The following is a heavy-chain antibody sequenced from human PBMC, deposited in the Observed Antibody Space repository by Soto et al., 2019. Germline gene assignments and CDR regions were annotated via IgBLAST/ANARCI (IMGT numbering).Heavy chain of an antibody. CDR3: ARGAYYYDSSGLSY. CDR1: GFTFSSYG. CDR2: ISYDGSNK. J-gene: IGHJ4*02. D-gene: IGHD3-22*01. Sequence: GGSLRLSCAASGFTFSSYGMHWVRQAPGKGLEWVAVISYDGSNKYYADSVKGRFTISRDNSKNTLYLQMNSLRAEDTAVYYCARGAYYYDSSGLSYWGQGTLVTVSS. V-gene: IGHV3-30*03.